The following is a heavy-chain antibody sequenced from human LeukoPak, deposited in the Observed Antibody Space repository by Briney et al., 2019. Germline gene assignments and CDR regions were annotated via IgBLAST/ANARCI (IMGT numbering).Heavy chain of an antibody. CDR3: AKDSVAVTGTGNIDY. CDR2: ISSGSSPR. Sequence: GGSLRLSCAASGFNFSSYSMNWVRRAPGKGLEWILFISSGSSPRYYVDSVKGRFTISRDNARNSLYLQMNSLRAEDTALYYCAKDSVAVTGTGNIDYWGQGTLVTVSS. J-gene: IGHJ4*02. D-gene: IGHD6-19*01. V-gene: IGHV3-48*01. CDR1: GFNFSSYS.